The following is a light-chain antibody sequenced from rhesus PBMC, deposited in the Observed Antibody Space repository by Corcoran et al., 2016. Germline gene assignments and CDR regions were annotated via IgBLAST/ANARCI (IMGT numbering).Light chain of an antibody. CDR3: QQYYSYPWT. J-gene: IGKJ1*01. V-gene: IGKV1-46*01. Sequence: DIQMTQSPSSLSASVGDTVTITCRASQSFSRSLAWYQQKPGKAPKLRIAGASSLQSGVPSRFSGTKSGTDFTFTISSLQPEDIASYYWQQYYSYPWTFGQGTKVEIK. CDR2: GAS. CDR1: QSFSRS.